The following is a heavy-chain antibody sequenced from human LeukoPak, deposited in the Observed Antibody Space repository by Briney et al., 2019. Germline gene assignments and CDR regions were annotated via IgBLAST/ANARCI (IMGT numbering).Heavy chain of an antibody. J-gene: IGHJ4*02. Sequence: SLRLSCAASGFTFSSYWMSWVRQAPGKGLEWVAVISYDGSNKYYADSVKGRFTISRDNSKNTLYLQMNSLRAEDTAVYYCARDPYSSSFVDYWGQGTLVTVSS. D-gene: IGHD6-13*01. CDR1: GFTFSSYW. CDR3: ARDPYSSSFVDY. V-gene: IGHV3-30*03. CDR2: ISYDGSNK.